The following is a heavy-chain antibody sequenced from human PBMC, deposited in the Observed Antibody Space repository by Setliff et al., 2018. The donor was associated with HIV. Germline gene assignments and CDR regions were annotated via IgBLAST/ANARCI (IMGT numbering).Heavy chain of an antibody. CDR3: ARIYNYVWGTYRNFDY. CDR2: IRNDGSNK. V-gene: IGHV3-30*02. CDR1: GFTFSSYG. D-gene: IGHD3-16*02. Sequence: GESLKISCAASGFTFSSYGVHWVRQAPGKGLEWVAFIRNDGSNKYYADSVKGRFTISRDNSKNTQYLQMNSLRAEDTAVYYCARIYNYVWGTYRNFDYWGQGTLVTVSS. J-gene: IGHJ4*02.